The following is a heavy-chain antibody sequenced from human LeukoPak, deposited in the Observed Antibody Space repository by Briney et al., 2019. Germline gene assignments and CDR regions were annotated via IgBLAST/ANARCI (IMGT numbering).Heavy chain of an antibody. D-gene: IGHD2-15*01. J-gene: IGHJ4*02. V-gene: IGHV3-53*01. CDR1: GFTVSSNS. CDR2: LFSGGSA. CDR3: ARFHRGWYFDY. Sequence: PGGSLRLSCVASGFTVSSNSMNWVRQAPGKGLEWVSILFSGGSALYADSVKGRFTISRDNSKNTLYLQMNNLRAEDTAVYYCARFHRGWYFDYWGQGTLVTVSS.